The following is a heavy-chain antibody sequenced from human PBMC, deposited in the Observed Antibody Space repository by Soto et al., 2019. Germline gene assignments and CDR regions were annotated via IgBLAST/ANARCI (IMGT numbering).Heavy chain of an antibody. CDR1: GGSISTYY. Sequence: SETLSLTCTVSGGSISTYYWSWIRQPPGKGLEWIGYISYSGSTNYNPSLKSRLTISVDTSKNQFSLKLSSVTAADTAVYYCARDAMPTLIPYYYYYGMDVWGQGTTVTVSS. CDR3: ARDAMPTLIPYYYYYGMDV. J-gene: IGHJ6*02. CDR2: ISYSGST. V-gene: IGHV4-59*01. D-gene: IGHD2-2*01.